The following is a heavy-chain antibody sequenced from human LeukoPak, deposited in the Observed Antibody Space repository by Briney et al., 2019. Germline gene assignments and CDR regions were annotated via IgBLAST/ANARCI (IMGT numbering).Heavy chain of an antibody. V-gene: IGHV3-9*01. CDR1: GFRFDDYA. CDR3: AKGYYYGSGSYSRAFDI. Sequence: GRSLRLSCAASGFRFDDYAMHWVRQVPGKGLEWVSGISWNSDNTGYADSVKGRFTISRDNAKNSLYLQMNSLRAEDTALYYCAKGYYYGSGSYSRAFDIWGQGTMVTLSS. D-gene: IGHD3-10*01. CDR2: ISWNSDNT. J-gene: IGHJ3*02.